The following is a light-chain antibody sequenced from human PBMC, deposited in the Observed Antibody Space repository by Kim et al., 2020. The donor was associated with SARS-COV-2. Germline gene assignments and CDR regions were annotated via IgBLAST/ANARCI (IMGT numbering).Light chain of an antibody. CDR1: SLRSYY. J-gene: IGLJ2*01. CDR3: NSRDSNDNVV. Sequence: SSELTQDPAVSVAFGQTVRITCQGDSLRSYYATWYQQKPGQAPILVISGKNNRPSGIPDRFSGSSSGNTASLTITGTQAGDEADYYCNSRDSNDNVVFGG. CDR2: GKN. V-gene: IGLV3-19*01.